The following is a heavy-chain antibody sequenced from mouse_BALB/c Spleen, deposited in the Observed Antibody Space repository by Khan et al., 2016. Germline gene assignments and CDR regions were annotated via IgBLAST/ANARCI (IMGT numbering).Heavy chain of an antibody. Sequence: EVQLQESGPGLVKPSQSLSLTCTVTGYSITSDYAWNWIRQFPGNKLEWMCYISYSGSTSYNPSLKSRISITRDTSKNQFFLQLNSMTTADTATYYCARHDYFDYWGQGTTLTVSS. CDR3: ARHDYFDY. CDR1: GYSITSDYA. J-gene: IGHJ2*01. V-gene: IGHV3-2*02. CDR2: ISYSGST.